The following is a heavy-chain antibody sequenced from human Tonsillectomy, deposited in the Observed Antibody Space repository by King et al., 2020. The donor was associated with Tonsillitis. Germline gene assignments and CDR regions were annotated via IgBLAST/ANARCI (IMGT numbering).Heavy chain of an antibody. D-gene: IGHD1-26*01. CDR3: ASAGSGGFASRFDY. J-gene: IGHJ4*02. CDR1: GYTFTGYY. Sequence: QLVQSGAEVKKPGASVKVSCKASGYTFTGYYMHWVRQAPGQGLEWMGWINPNSGGTKYAQKFQGRVTMTGDTSISTAYMEVSRLRSDDTAMYYCASAGSGGFASRFDYWGQGTLVTVSS. V-gene: IGHV1-2*02. CDR2: INPNSGGT.